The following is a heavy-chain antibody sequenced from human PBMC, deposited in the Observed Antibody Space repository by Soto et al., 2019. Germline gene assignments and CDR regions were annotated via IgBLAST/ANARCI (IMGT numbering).Heavy chain of an antibody. Sequence: QVQLQESGPGLVKPSGTLSLTCAVSGGSISSSNWWSWVRQPPGKGLEWIGEIYYSGSTNYNPSLKRRVTISVDKSKNQFSLKLSSVTAADTAVYYCASLTVVTGIYAFDLWGQGTMVTVSS. D-gene: IGHD2-15*01. J-gene: IGHJ3*01. CDR1: GGSISSSNW. CDR3: ASLTVVTGIYAFDL. V-gene: IGHV4-4*02. CDR2: IYYSGST.